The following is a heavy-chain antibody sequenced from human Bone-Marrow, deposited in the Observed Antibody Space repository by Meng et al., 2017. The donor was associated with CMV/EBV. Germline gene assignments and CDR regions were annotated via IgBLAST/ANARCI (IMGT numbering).Heavy chain of an antibody. Sequence: SETLSLTCTVSGGAISSYYWSWIRQAPGEGLDRVGYIYYSGSTYYKPSLKSRVTMSLNASKRQFSLKLTSVTAADTAVYYCARGGGGGYHFDYWGRGNLVTVAS. V-gene: IGHV4-59*01. CDR2: IYYSGST. CDR1: GGAISSYY. CDR3: ARGGGGGYHFDY. D-gene: IGHD3-16*02. J-gene: IGHJ4*01.